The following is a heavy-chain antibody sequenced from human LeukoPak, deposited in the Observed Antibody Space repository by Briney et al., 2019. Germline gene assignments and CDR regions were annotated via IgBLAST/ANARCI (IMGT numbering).Heavy chain of an antibody. V-gene: IGHV1-2*02. CDR3: AEGDYYASGSIDGRLDH. CDR2: INPNRGAT. J-gene: IGHJ4*02. D-gene: IGHD3-10*01. CDR1: GYTFTGYY. Sequence: GASVKVSCKASGYTFTGYYIHWVRQAPGQGLEWLRGINPNRGATNYAQKFQGRVTMTRGTSISTAYMELSRLRSDDAAVYYCAEGDYYASGSIDGRLDHWGQGTLVTVSS.